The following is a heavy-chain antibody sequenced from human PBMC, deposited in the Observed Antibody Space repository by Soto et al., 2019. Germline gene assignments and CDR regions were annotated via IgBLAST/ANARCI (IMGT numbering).Heavy chain of an antibody. Sequence: GGSLRLSCAASGFTFSSYAMSWVRQAPGKGLEWVSAISGSGGSTYYADSVKGRFTISRDNSKNTLYPQMNSLRAEDKGVYYCAGIRMGWLAGYDYWGQGTLVTVSS. CDR3: AGIRMGWLAGYDY. J-gene: IGHJ4*02. CDR1: GFTFSSYA. D-gene: IGHD3-9*01. V-gene: IGHV3-23*01. CDR2: ISGSGGST.